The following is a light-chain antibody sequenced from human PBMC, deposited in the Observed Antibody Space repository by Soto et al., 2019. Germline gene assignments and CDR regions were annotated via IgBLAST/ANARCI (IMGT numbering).Light chain of an antibody. J-gene: IGKJ4*01. Sequence: EIVLTQSPATLSLSPGQRAALSCRASQSVSSYLASSQQKFGQPPRLLIYDASNRATGIPARFTGSGSGTDFTLTIRSLEPEDFAIYYCQQRDSWPLTFGGGTKVDIK. V-gene: IGKV3-11*01. CDR1: QSVSSY. CDR2: DAS. CDR3: QQRDSWPLT.